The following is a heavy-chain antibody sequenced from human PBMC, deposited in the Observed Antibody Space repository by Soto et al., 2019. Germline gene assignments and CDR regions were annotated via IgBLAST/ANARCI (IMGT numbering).Heavy chain of an antibody. CDR3: ARGSQKLRPPNGFDP. D-gene: IGHD1-26*01. V-gene: IGHV1-69*13. CDR2: IIPIFGTA. CDR1: GGTFSSYA. Sequence: ASVKVSCKASGGTFSSYAISWVRQAPGQGLEWMGGIIPIFGTANYAQKFQGRVTITADESTSTAYMELSSLRSEDTAVYYCARGSQKLRPPNGFDPWGQGTLVTVYS. J-gene: IGHJ5*02.